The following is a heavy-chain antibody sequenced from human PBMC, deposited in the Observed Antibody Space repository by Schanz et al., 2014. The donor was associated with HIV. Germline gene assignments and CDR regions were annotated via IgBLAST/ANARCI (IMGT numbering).Heavy chain of an antibody. Sequence: QVQLVQSGAEVKKPGASVKVSCKASGYTFTRYYMHWVRRAPGQGLEWMGIINPSGGSTSYAQKCQGRVTMTRDTSTSTVYMDLSSLTSEDTAVYYCARDKSGSSWYDSWGQGTLVTVSS. V-gene: IGHV1-46*01. CDR3: ARDKSGSSWYDS. J-gene: IGHJ5*01. CDR2: INPSGGST. CDR1: GYTFTRYY. D-gene: IGHD6-13*01.